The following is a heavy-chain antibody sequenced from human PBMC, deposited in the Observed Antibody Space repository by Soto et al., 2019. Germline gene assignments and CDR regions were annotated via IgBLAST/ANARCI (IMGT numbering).Heavy chain of an antibody. CDR3: ARSAVSPFGGLIGPFDY. J-gene: IGHJ4*02. CDR1: GYIFTTYD. CDR2: INAANGNT. D-gene: IGHD3-16*02. Sequence: ASVKVSCKASGYIFTTYDFTWVRQAPGQRLEWMGWINAANGNTKYSQKFQGRVTIIRDTSAYTAYMELTSLRSEDTAVYYCARSAVSPFGGLIGPFDYWGQGTLVTVSS. V-gene: IGHV1-3*01.